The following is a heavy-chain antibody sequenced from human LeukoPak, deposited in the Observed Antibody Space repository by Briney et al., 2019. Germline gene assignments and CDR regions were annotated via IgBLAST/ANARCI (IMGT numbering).Heavy chain of an antibody. D-gene: IGHD4-23*01. Sequence: SETLSLTCTVSGGSISSSSYYWGWIRQPPGKGLEWIGSIYYSGSTYYNPSLKSRVTISVDTSKNQFSLKLSSVTAADTAVYYCARGGTVVPFDYWGQGTLVIVSS. J-gene: IGHJ4*02. CDR2: IYYSGST. CDR1: GGSISSSSYY. CDR3: ARGGTVVPFDY. V-gene: IGHV4-39*07.